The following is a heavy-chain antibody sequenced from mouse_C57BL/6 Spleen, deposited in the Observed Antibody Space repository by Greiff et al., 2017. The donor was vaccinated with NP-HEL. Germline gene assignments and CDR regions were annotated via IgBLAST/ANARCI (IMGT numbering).Heavy chain of an antibody. D-gene: IGHD4-1*02. J-gene: IGHJ2*01. V-gene: IGHV14-4*01. CDR1: GFNIKDDY. CDR3: TQLGLFDY. CDR2: IDPENGDT. Sequence: VQLQQSGAELVRPGASVKLSCTASGFNIKDDYMHWVKQRPEQGLEWIGWIDPENGDTEYASKFQGKATITADTSSNTAYLQLSSLTSEDTAVYYCTQLGLFDYWGQGTTLTVSS.